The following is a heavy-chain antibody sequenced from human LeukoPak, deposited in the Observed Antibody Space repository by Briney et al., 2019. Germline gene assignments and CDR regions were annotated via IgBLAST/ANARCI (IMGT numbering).Heavy chain of an antibody. CDR1: GFTFSNAW. Sequence: GGSLRLSCAASGFTFSNAWMSWVRQAPGKGLEWVGRIKSKTDGGTTDYAAPVKGRFTISRDDSKNTLYLQMNSLKTEDTAVYYCTTDFSRMVRGVIINFDYWGQGTLVTVSS. J-gene: IGHJ4*02. D-gene: IGHD3-10*01. CDR2: IKSKTDGGTT. V-gene: IGHV3-15*01. CDR3: TTDFSRMVRGVIINFDY.